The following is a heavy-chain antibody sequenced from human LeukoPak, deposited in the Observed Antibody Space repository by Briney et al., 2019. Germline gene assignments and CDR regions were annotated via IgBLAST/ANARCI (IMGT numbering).Heavy chain of an antibody. D-gene: IGHD1-14*01. J-gene: IGHJ5*02. CDR3: VRDAEGAGISVNFWFDP. V-gene: IGHV1-8*02. CDR2: MNPNNGNT. CDR1: GYTFTSYG. Sequence: ASVKVSCKASGYTFTSYGISWVRQAPGQGLEWMGWMNPNNGNTGYAQKFQGRVTMTRDTYTSTAYMELRGLRPEDTAVYYCVRDAEGAGISVNFWFDPWGQGTLVTVSS.